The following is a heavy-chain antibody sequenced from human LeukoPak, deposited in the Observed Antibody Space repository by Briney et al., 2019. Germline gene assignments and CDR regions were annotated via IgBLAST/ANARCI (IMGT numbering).Heavy chain of an antibody. J-gene: IGHJ3*02. CDR2: IYHSGNT. Sequence: SESLSLTCSVSNYSISSGYYWGWIRQPPGKGLEWIGNIYHSGNTYYNPSLKSRVSMSVDTSENQFSLKLSSVTAADTAVYYCAGTYSLYDAFDIWGQGTMVTVSS. CDR1: NYSISSGYY. V-gene: IGHV4-38-2*02. CDR3: AGTYSLYDAFDI. D-gene: IGHD6-13*01.